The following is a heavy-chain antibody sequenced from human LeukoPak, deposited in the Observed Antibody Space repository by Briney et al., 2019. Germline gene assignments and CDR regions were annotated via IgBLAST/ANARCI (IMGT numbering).Heavy chain of an antibody. J-gene: IGHJ3*02. CDR3: AKKRTMIVVVNDAFDI. CDR1: GFTFSSYG. CDR2: ISYDGSNK. Sequence: GGSLRLSCAASGFTFSSYGMHWVRQAPGKGLEWVAVISYDGSNKYYADSVKGRFAISRDSPKNTLYLQMNSLRAEDTAVYYCAKKRTMIVVVNDAFDIWGQGTMVTVSS. D-gene: IGHD3-22*01. V-gene: IGHV3-30*18.